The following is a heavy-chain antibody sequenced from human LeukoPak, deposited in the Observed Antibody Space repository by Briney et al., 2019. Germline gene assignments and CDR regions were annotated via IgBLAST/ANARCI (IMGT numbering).Heavy chain of an antibody. J-gene: IGHJ4*02. Sequence: ASVKVSCKASGYTFTGYYMHWVRQAPGQGLEWMGWINPNSGGTNYAQKFQGRVTMTRDTSISTAYMELSRLRSDDTAVYYCARLPNPGDYFDYWGQGTLVTVPS. CDR2: INPNSGGT. D-gene: IGHD7-27*01. V-gene: IGHV1-2*02. CDR1: GYTFTGYY. CDR3: ARLPNPGDYFDY.